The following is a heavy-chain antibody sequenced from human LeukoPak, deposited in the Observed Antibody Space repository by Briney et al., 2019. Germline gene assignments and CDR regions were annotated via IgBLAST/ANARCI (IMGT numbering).Heavy chain of an antibody. Sequence: PSETLSLTCAVHGGSFSGYYWNWIRQRPGKGLEWIGEINHSGRTNYNPSLKSRVTISGDTSKNQFSLRLTSVTAADTAVYYCARGVSLDYWGQGTLVAVSS. J-gene: IGHJ4*02. CDR3: ARGVSLDY. V-gene: IGHV4-34*01. CDR1: GGSFSGYY. CDR2: INHSGRT.